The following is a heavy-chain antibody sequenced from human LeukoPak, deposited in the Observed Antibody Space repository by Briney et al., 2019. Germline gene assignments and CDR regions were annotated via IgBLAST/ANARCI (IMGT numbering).Heavy chain of an antibody. Sequence: PSETLSLTCAVYGVSSSGYYWSWIRQSPGKGLEWIGEINHSGSTNYNPSLKSRVTISVDTSKNQFSLKLSSVTAADTAVYYCAREGPGYCSSTSCPQLDYWGQGTLVTVSS. CDR2: INHSGST. D-gene: IGHD2-2*03. CDR3: AREGPGYCSSTSCPQLDY. CDR1: GVSSSGYY. J-gene: IGHJ4*02. V-gene: IGHV4-34*01.